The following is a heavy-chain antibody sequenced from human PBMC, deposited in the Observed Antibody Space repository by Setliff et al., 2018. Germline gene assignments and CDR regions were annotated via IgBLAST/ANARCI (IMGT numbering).Heavy chain of an antibody. V-gene: IGHV1-69*13. CDR1: GGTFSSYA. J-gene: IGHJ6*03. Sequence: GASVKVSCKASGGTFSSYAISWVRQAPGQGLEWMGRIIPIFGTANYAQKFQGRVTITADESTSTAYMELSSLRSEDTAVYYCARGDYGDYTDYYYYMDVWGKGTTVTVS. CDR3: ARGDYGDYTDYYYYMDV. D-gene: IGHD4-17*01. CDR2: IIPIFGTA.